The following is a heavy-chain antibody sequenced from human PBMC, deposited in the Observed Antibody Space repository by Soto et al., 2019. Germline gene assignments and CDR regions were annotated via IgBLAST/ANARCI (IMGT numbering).Heavy chain of an antibody. D-gene: IGHD4-4*01. J-gene: IGHJ5*02. CDR1: GFTFTNYA. Sequence: ASVKVSCKASGFTFTNYAMHWVRQAPGQGLEWMGWINAGNGNTKYSQKFQGRVTVTRDTSASTAYMELSSLRSEDTAVYYCARTDYTLNWFDPWGQGTLVTVSS. CDR2: INAGNGNT. CDR3: ARTDYTLNWFDP. V-gene: IGHV1-3*01.